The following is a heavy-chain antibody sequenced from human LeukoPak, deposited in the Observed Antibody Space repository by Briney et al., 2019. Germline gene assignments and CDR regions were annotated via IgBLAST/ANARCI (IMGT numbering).Heavy chain of an antibody. CDR1: GFTFSTYA. J-gene: IGHJ6*03. CDR2: INYDGSST. CDR3: AKGSKGVVFTRDHYMDV. V-gene: IGHV3-74*01. D-gene: IGHD3-3*01. Sequence: GGSLRLSCAASGFTFSTYAMYWVRQAPGKGLMWVSRINYDGSSTSYADSVKGRFTISRDNAKNTLYLQMNSLRAEDTAVYYCAKGSKGVVFTRDHYMDVWGKGTTVTISS.